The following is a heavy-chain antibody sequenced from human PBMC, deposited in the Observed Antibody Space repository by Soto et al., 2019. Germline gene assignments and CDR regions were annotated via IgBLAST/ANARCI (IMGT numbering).Heavy chain of an antibody. CDR2: IIPIFGTA. CDR1: GGTFSSYA. J-gene: IGHJ6*02. D-gene: IGHD5-12*01. CDR3: ARALYSGLYPTQYGMDV. V-gene: IGHV1-69*13. Sequence: SVKVSCKASGGTFSSYAISWVRQAPGQGLEWMGGIIPIFGTANYAQKFQGRVTITADESTSTAYMKLSSLRSEDTAVYYCARALYSGLYPTQYGMDVWGQGTTVTVSS.